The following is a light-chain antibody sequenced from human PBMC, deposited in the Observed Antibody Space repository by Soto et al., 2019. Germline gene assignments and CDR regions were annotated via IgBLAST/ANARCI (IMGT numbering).Light chain of an antibody. CDR2: DAS. V-gene: IGKV3D-7*01. CDR1: RSVSDTL. J-gene: IGKJ4*01. CDR3: QQSYSTPLT. Sequence: VVLTQSPATMSLSPVERATLSCRADRSVSDTLLTWFQQKPGQAPRLLIYDASNRATGIPARFSGSGSGTGFTLTISSLQPEDFATYYCQQSYSTPLTFGGGTKVDIK.